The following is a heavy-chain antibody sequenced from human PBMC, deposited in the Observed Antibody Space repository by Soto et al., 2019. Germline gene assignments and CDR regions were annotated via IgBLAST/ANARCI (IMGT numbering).Heavy chain of an antibody. V-gene: IGHV3-33*01. J-gene: IGHJ5*02. CDR1: GFTFSSYG. D-gene: IGHD7-27*01. CDR2: IWYDGSNK. Sequence: GGSLRLSCAASGFTFSSYGMHWVRQAPGKGLEWVVVIWYDGSNKYYADSVKGRFTISRDNSKNTLYLQMNSLRAEDTAVYYCARGADWGGNWFDPWGQGTLVTVSS. CDR3: ARGADWGGNWFDP.